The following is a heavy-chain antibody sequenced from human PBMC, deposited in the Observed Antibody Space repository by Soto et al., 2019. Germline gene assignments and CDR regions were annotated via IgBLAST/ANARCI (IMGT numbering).Heavy chain of an antibody. J-gene: IGHJ5*02. Sequence: SETLSLTCAVYGGSFSGYYWSWIRQPPGKGLEWIGEINHSGSTNYNPSLKSRVTISVDTSKNQFSLKLSSVTAADTAVYYCARAAGYYDFSTRFDPWGQGTLVTVSS. D-gene: IGHD3-3*01. CDR1: GGSFSGYY. V-gene: IGHV4-34*01. CDR2: INHSGST. CDR3: ARAAGYYDFSTRFDP.